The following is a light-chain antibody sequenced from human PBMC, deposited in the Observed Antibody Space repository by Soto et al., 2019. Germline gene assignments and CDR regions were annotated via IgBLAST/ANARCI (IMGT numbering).Light chain of an antibody. CDR1: QSVSIW. V-gene: IGKV1-5*03. J-gene: IGKJ1*01. CDR3: QQFNTSPWT. Sequence: DIQMTQSPSTLSASEGDRVTISCRASQSVSIWLAWYQQKPGRAPKLLIYKSSILESGVPSRFSGSESGTEFTLTISSLQPDDFATYYCQQFNTSPWTFGQGTKVDIK. CDR2: KSS.